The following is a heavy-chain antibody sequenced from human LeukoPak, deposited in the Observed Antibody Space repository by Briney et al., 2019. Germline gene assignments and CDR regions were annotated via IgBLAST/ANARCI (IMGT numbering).Heavy chain of an antibody. J-gene: IGHJ4*02. CDR1: GFTFSTYW. Sequence: GGSLRLSCAASGFTFSTYWMSWVRQAPGKGLEWVANIKQDGSVKNYVDSVKGRFTISRDNAKNSLYLQMNSLRADDTAMYYCVREGYGPDYWGQGTLVTVSS. D-gene: IGHD5-12*01. CDR2: IKQDGSVK. CDR3: VREGYGPDY. V-gene: IGHV3-7*03.